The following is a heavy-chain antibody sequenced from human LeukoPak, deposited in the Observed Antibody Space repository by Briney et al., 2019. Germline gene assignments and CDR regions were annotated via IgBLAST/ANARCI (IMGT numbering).Heavy chain of an antibody. J-gene: IGHJ4*02. CDR1: GYTFTSHG. Sequence: VASVKVSCEASGYTFTSHGISWVRQAPGQGLEWMGWISAYNGNTNYAQKFQGRVTMTRDTSISTAYMELSRLRSDDTAVYYCARLESMISDYWGQGTLVTVSS. D-gene: IGHD3-22*01. CDR3: ARLESMISDY. V-gene: IGHV1-18*01. CDR2: ISAYNGNT.